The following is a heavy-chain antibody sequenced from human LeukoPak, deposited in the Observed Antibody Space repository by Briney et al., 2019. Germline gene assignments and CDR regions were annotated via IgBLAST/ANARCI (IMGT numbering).Heavy chain of an antibody. CDR3: ARAREGATIDY. CDR1: GESFSGYF. J-gene: IGHJ4*02. CDR2: INHSGSA. V-gene: IGHV4-34*01. Sequence: SETLSLTCAVFGESFSGYFWTWIRQPPGKGLEWIGEINHSGSANYNPSLKSRVIISVDTSKNQFSLKLSSVTDADTAVYYCARAREGATIDYWGQGALVTVSS. D-gene: IGHD1-26*01.